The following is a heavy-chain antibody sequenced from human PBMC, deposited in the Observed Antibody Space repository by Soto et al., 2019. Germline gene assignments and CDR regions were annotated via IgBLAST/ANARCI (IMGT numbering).Heavy chain of an antibody. D-gene: IGHD5-18*01. CDR1: GGSISSGGYY. Sequence: QVQLQESGPGLVKPSQTLSLTCTVSGGSISSGGYYWSWIRQHPGKGLEWIGYIYYSGSTYYNPSIQGRVTISVGTSKNQFALKLSFVTDEDTAVYYCAREGGDKAMVFDYWGQGTLVTVSS. J-gene: IGHJ4*02. V-gene: IGHV4-31*03. CDR2: IYYSGST. CDR3: AREGGDKAMVFDY.